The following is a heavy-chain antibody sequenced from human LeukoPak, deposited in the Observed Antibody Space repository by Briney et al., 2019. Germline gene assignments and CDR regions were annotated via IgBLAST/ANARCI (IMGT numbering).Heavy chain of an antibody. CDR3: AKASVAIPQYCNS. CDR1: GFTFGNYA. J-gene: IGHJ5*02. Sequence: GGSLRLSCEASGFTFGNYAMNWVRQAPGKGLEWVSTISGTGSSTYYADSAKGRFTISRDNSKDILFLQLNSLTAADTAMYFCAKASVAIPQYCNSWGQGTLVTVSS. CDR2: ISGTGSST. D-gene: IGHD2-2*02. V-gene: IGHV3-23*01.